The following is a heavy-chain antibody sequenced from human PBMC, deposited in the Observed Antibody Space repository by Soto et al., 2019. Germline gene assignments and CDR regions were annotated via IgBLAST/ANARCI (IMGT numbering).Heavy chain of an antibody. V-gene: IGHV1-69*04. J-gene: IGHJ2*01. D-gene: IGHD6-13*01. CDR2: IIPILGIA. CDR1: GGTFSSYT. Sequence: SVKVSCKASGGTFSSYTISWVRQAPGQGLECMGRIIPILGIANYAQKFQGRVTITADKSTSTAYMELSSLRSEDTAVYYCARDYAPAAGLFTFDLWGRGTLVTVSS. CDR3: ARDYAPAAGLFTFDL.